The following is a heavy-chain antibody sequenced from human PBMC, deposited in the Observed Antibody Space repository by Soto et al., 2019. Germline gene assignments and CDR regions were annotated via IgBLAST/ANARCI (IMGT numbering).Heavy chain of an antibody. CDR3: ARSDLMAHVDY. CDR2: IYPGDSDT. Sequence: GESLKIFFKGSGYTFTSYWIGWVRQMPGKGLEWMGIIYPGDSDTIYSPSFQGKVTISADKSISTAYLQWSSLKDSDIAMYYCARSDLMAHVDYWGQGTLVTVSS. D-gene: IGHD3-10*01. CDR1: GYTFTSYW. J-gene: IGHJ4*02. V-gene: IGHV5-51*01.